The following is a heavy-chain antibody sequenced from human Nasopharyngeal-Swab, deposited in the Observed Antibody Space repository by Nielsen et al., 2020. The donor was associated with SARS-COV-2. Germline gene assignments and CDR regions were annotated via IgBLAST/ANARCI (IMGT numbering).Heavy chain of an antibody. Sequence: SLKISCAASGFTFDDYAMHWVRQAPGKGLEWVSGISWNSGSIGYADSVKGRFTISRDNAKNSLYLQMNSLRAEDTALYYCAKAYSSGWSVVWFDPWDQGTLVTVSS. CDR1: GFTFDDYA. J-gene: IGHJ5*02. CDR3: AKAYSSGWSVVWFDP. D-gene: IGHD6-19*01. CDR2: ISWNSGSI. V-gene: IGHV3-9*01.